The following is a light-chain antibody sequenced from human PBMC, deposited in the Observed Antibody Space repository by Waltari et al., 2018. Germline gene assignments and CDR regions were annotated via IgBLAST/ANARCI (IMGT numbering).Light chain of an antibody. CDR1: QSVFFTSIYKHY. CDR3: QQYYTPPRT. V-gene: IGKV4-1*01. Sequence: DIVMTQSPDFLAVSLVESATINCRSSQSVFFTSIYKHYLAWFQQKPGQSPKLLIYCASNRQSGVPDRFSGSESGTECSLTIYNRQAEDVAVYYCQQYYTPPRTCGQGTKLEIK. CDR2: CAS. J-gene: IGKJ2*01.